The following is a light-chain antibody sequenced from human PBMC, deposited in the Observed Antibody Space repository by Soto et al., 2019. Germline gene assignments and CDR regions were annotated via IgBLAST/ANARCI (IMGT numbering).Light chain of an antibody. CDR2: LEGSGSY. CDR1: SGHSSYI. Sequence: QLVLTQSSSASASLGSSVKLTCTLSSGHSSYIIAWHQQQPGKAPRYLMKLEGSGSYNKGSGVPDRFSGSSSGADRYLTISNLQFEDEADYYCETWDINTHVVFGGGTKVT. J-gene: IGLJ2*01. V-gene: IGLV4-60*02. CDR3: ETWDINTHVV.